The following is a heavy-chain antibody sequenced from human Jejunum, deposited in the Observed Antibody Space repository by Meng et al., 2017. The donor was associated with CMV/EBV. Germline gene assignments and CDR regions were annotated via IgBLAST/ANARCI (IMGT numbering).Heavy chain of an antibody. V-gene: IGHV3-53*01. Sequence: AASGFTVSNKSVCWVRQAQGKGPEWVSVVYGGGNTFYTDSVKGRFTISRDNAKNTVYLQMNSLTAEDTAVYYCAREPWVGDGMDVWGQGTTVTVSS. J-gene: IGHJ6*02. CDR2: VYGGGNT. CDR1: GFTVSNKS. CDR3: AREPWVGDGMDV. D-gene: IGHD2-15*01.